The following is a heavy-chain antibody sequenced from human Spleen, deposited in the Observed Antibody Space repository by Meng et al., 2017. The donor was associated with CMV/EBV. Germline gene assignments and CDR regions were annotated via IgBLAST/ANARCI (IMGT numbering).Heavy chain of an antibody. CDR1: GFPFSSYW. Sequence: CAASGFPFSSYWMHWVRQAPGKGLVWVSRINSDGSSTSYADSVKGRFTISRDNAKNTLYLQMNSLRAEDTAVYYCATATIFGVVIHYWGQGTLVTVSS. CDR2: INSDGSST. V-gene: IGHV3-74*01. J-gene: IGHJ4*02. CDR3: ATATIFGVVIHY. D-gene: IGHD3-3*01.